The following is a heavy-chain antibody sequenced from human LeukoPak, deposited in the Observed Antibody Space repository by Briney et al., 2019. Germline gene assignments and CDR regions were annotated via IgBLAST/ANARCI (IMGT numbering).Heavy chain of an antibody. CDR3: ARETRRGTNFDY. CDR2: ISSSSSTI. J-gene: IGHJ4*02. Sequence: GGSLRLSRAASGFTFSDYSMNWVRQAPGKGLEWVSFISSSSSTIYYADSVKGRFTISRDKAQNTVYLQMNSLRAEDTAVYYCARETRRGTNFDYWGQGTQVTVSS. CDR1: GFTFSDYS. V-gene: IGHV3-48*01.